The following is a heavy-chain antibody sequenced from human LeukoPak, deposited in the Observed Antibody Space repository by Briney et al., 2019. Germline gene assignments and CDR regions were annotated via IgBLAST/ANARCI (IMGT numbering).Heavy chain of an antibody. D-gene: IGHD2-2*01. CDR2: INHSGST. CDR3: ARPRTPLGYCNSTSCYDAFDI. CDR1: GGSFSGYY. J-gene: IGHJ3*02. V-gene: IGHV4-34*01. Sequence: PSETLSLTCAVYGGSFSGYYWSWIRQPPGKGLEWIGEINHSGSTNYNPSLKSRVTISVDTSKNQFSLKLSSVTAADTAVYYCARPRTPLGYCNSTSCYDAFDIWGQGTMVTVSS.